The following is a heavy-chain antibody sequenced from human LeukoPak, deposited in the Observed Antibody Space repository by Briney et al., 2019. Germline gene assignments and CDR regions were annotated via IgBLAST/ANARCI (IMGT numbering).Heavy chain of an antibody. CDR1: GFTFTSYG. CDR2: ISAYSGNT. Sequence: ASVRLSCTASGFTFTSYGMSWVRQAPGKGLEWVGGISAYSGNTNYADTLQGRVTMTTDTSTSTAYMELKSVRYDDTAVYYCASVDGIDPKAYYYYGMDVWGQGTTVTVSS. V-gene: IGHV1-18*01. J-gene: IGHJ6*02. CDR3: ASVDGIDPKAYYYYGMDV. D-gene: IGHD5-12*01.